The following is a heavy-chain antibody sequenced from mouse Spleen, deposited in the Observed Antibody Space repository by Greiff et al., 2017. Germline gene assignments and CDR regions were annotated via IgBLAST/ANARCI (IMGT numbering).Heavy chain of an antibody. V-gene: IGHV3-6*01. Sequence: ESGPGLVKPSQSLSLTCSVTGYSITSGYYWNWIRQFPGNKLEWMGYISYDGSNNYNPSLKNRISITRDTSKNQFFLKLNSVTTEDTATYYCAREITTVVEGFAYWGQGTLVTVSA. CDR1: GYSITSGYY. CDR2: ISYDGSN. CDR3: AREITTVVEGFAY. J-gene: IGHJ3*01. D-gene: IGHD1-1*01.